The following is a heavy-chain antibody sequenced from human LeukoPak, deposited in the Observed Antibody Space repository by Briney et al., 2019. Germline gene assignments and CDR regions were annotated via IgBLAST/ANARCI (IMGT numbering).Heavy chain of an antibody. J-gene: IGHJ6*03. D-gene: IGHD6-6*01. CDR1: GFTFSSYS. V-gene: IGHV3-21*01. CDR2: IRRGGSYI. Sequence: PGGSLRLSCAASGFTFSSYSMNWVRQAPGKGLEWVSSIRRGGSYIYYADSVKGRFTISRDNVEKSAYLELSGLTGQDTAIYYCARGGIGGRAVYYDYMDVWGKGNTVTVSS. CDR3: ARGGIGGRAVYYDYMDV.